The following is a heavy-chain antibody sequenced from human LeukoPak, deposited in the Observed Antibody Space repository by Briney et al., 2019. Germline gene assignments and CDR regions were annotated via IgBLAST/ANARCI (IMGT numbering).Heavy chain of an antibody. D-gene: IGHD6-13*01. V-gene: IGHV3-48*03. CDR3: AKDRRPNSYSSSWLDY. J-gene: IGHJ4*02. Sequence: GGSLRLSCAASGFTFSSYEMNWVRQAPGKGLEWVSYISSSGSTIYYADSVKGRFTISRDNSKNTLYLQMNSLRAEDTAVCYCAKDRRPNSYSSSWLDYWGQGTLITVSS. CDR2: ISSSGSTI. CDR1: GFTFSSYE.